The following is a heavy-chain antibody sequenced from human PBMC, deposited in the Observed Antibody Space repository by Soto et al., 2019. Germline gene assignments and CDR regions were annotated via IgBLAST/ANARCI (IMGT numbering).Heavy chain of an antibody. CDR2: ISGSGGST. J-gene: IGHJ4*02. D-gene: IGHD3-9*01. CDR3: AKDAVYHILPCYYFRDLDGGY. V-gene: IGHV3-23*01. Sequence: EVQLLESGGGLVQPGGSLRLSCAASGFTFSSYAMSWVRQAPGKGLEWVSAISGSGGSTYYADSVKGRFTISRDNSKNTLYLQMNSLRAENTAVYYCAKDAVYHILPCYYFRDLDGGYWGQGTLVTVSS. CDR1: GFTFSSYA.